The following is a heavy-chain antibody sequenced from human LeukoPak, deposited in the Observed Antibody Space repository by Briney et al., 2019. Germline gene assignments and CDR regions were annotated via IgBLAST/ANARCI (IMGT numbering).Heavy chain of an antibody. Sequence: GGSLRLSCVGSGFDFSTYEMNWIRQAPGKGLEWISYISNSGDCVYYIAFVKGRFTISRDNAKSSLYLQMNSLRAEDTAVYYCARRSRHYWGQGTLVTVSS. V-gene: IGHV3-48*03. CDR3: ARRSRHY. CDR1: GFDFSTYE. CDR2: ISNSGDCV. J-gene: IGHJ4*02.